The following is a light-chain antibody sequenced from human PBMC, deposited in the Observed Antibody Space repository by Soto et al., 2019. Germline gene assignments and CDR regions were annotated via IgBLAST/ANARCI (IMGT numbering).Light chain of an antibody. V-gene: IGKV3-20*01. CDR3: QQNGSLPIT. J-gene: IGKJ5*01. CDR2: SAS. Sequence: EIVLTQSPGTLSLSPGERATLSCRASQSLSGGYLAWFQQKPGQTPRLLIYSASNRATGIPDRFSGSGSGTDFTLTISRLEPKDFVVYYCQQNGSLPITFGQGTRLEIK. CDR1: QSLSGGY.